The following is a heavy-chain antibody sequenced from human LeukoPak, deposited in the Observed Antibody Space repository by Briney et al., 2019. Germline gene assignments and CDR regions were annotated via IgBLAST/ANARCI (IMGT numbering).Heavy chain of an antibody. V-gene: IGHV3-23*01. CDR3: ARDPYSGTYGDTYYYYMDV. D-gene: IGHD1-26*01. Sequence: GGSLRLSCAGSGFTFSSYGMSWVRQAPGKVLEWVSAISGSGVSTYYVDSVKGRFTISRDNARNSLYLQMNSLRAEDTAVYYCARDPYSGTYGDTYYYYMDVWGKGTTVTISS. CDR2: ISGSGVST. CDR1: GFTFSSYG. J-gene: IGHJ6*03.